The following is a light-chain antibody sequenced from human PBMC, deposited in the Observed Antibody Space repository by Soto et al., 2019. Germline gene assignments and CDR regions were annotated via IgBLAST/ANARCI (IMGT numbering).Light chain of an antibody. J-gene: IGLJ1*01. CDR3: NSYATGNTRV. V-gene: IGLV2-14*01. CDR2: EVS. Sequence: SVLTHPASVSGSPGQSITISCTGSSSDIGDYDYVSWYQQHPGKAPKVLISEVSNRPSGVSNRFSGSKSGNTASLTISALQAEDEADYYCNSYATGNTRVFGTGTKVT. CDR1: SSDIGDYDY.